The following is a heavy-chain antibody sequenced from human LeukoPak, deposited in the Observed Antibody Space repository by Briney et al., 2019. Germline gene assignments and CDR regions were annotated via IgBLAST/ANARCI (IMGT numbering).Heavy chain of an antibody. Sequence: GGSLRLSCAASGFTFSSYAMHWVRQAPGKGLEWVAVISYDGSNKYYADSVKGRFTISRDNSKNTLYLQMNSPRAEDTAVYYCARVGCSSTSCYSMGWFDPWGQGTLVTVSS. CDR1: GFTFSSYA. J-gene: IGHJ5*02. CDR3: ARVGCSSTSCYSMGWFDP. V-gene: IGHV3-30*04. CDR2: ISYDGSNK. D-gene: IGHD2-2*02.